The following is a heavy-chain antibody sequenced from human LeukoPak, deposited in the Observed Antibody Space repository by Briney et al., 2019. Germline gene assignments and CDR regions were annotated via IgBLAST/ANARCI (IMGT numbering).Heavy chain of an antibody. CDR3: ARVSDTPIGVWGTEYYFDY. CDR2: ISSSSSYI. V-gene: IGHV3-21*01. Sequence: GGSLRLSCAASGFTFSSYSMNWVRQAPGKGLEWVSSISSSSSYIYYADSVKGRFTISRDNAKNSLYLQMNSLRAEDTAVYYCARVSDTPIGVWGTEYYFDYWGQGTLVTVSS. CDR1: GFTFSSYS. J-gene: IGHJ4*02. D-gene: IGHD3-16*01.